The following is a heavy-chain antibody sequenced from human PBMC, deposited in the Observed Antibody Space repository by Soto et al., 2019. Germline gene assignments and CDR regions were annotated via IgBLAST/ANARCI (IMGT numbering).Heavy chain of an antibody. J-gene: IGHJ5*02. CDR3: ARGYCSSTSCYIWDNWFDP. D-gene: IGHD2-2*02. V-gene: IGHV4-59*01. CDR1: GGSISSYY. Sequence: LSLTCTVSGGSISSYYWSWIRQPPGKGLEWIGYIYYSGRTSYNPSLKSRVTISVDTSKNQFSLKLSSVTAADTAVYYCARGYCSSTSCYIWDNWFDPWGQGTLVTVSS. CDR2: IYYSGRT.